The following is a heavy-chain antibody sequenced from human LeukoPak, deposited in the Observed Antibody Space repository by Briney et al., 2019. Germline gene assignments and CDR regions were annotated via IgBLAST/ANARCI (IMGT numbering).Heavy chain of an antibody. CDR1: GYTFTGYY. CDR3: ARSPTYYYGSGSPYGMDV. V-gene: IGHV1-2*02. CDR2: INPNSGGT. D-gene: IGHD3-10*01. Sequence: ASVKVSCKASGYTFTGYYMHWVRQAPGQGLEWMGWINPNSGGTNYAQKFQGRVTMTRDTSISTAYMELSRLRSVDTAVYYCARSPTYYYGSGSPYGMDVWGQGTTVTVSS. J-gene: IGHJ6*02.